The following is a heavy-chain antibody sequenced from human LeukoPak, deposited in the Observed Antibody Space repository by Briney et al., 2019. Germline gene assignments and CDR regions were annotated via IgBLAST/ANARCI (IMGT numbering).Heavy chain of an antibody. V-gene: IGHV3-9*03. CDR1: GFTFDDYA. CDR3: AKQNYGDYFDY. CDR2: ISWTSGSI. J-gene: IGHJ4*02. Sequence: PGGSLRLSCAASGFTFDDYAMHWVRQAPGKGLEWVLGISWTSGSIGYADSVEGRFTISRDNAENSLYLQMNSLRAEDMALYCCAKQNYGDYFDYWGQGTLVTVSS. D-gene: IGHD4-17*01.